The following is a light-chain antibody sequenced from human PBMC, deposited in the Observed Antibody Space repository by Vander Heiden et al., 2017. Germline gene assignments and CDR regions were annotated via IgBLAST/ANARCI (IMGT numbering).Light chain of an antibody. V-gene: IGKV4-1*01. J-gene: IGKJ1*01. CDR3: QQYYSTPWT. CDR2: WAS. Sequence: DIVMTQSLDSLAACLGERAIINCKSSQSVLYSSNNKNYLAWYQLKPGQPPKLLIYWASTRESGVPDRFSGSGSGTDFTLTISSLQAEDVAVYYCQQYYSTPWTFGQWTKVEIK. CDR1: QSVLYSSNNKNY.